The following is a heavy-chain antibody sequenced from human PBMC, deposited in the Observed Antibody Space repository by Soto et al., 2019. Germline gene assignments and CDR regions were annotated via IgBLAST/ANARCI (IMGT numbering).Heavy chain of an antibody. CDR1: GYTFSSYY. CDR3: ARFWGKVVGTGPYDH. J-gene: IGHJ4*02. V-gene: IGHV1-46*03. Sequence: ASVKVSCKASGYTFSSYYMNWVRQAPGQGLEWLGIINPSGGYTTYAQRFLGRVTMTSDTSTSTVHMELGSLTSEDTAVYYCARFWGKVVGTGPYDHWDPGTLGTVSS. CDR2: INPSGGYT. D-gene: IGHD2-21*02.